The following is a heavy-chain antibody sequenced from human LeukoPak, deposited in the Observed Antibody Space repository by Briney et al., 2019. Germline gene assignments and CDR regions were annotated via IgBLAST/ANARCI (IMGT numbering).Heavy chain of an antibody. V-gene: IGHV4-61*02. J-gene: IGHJ4*02. CDR2: IKRSNT. Sequence: SETLSLTCTVSGGSISSDRFYWTWVRQPAGEGLEWIGRIKRSNTNYNPSLKSRVSISLDTSPNQFSLKLSSLTAADTAVYYCARVPDWTYVPDYWGQGTLVTVSS. CDR3: ARVPDWTYVPDY. CDR1: GGSISSDRFY. D-gene: IGHD3-16*01.